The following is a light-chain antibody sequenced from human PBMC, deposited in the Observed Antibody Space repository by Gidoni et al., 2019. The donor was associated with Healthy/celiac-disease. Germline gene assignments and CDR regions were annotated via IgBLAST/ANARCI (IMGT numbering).Light chain of an antibody. Sequence: EIVMTQSPATLSVSPGERATLSCRASQSVSSNLAWYQQKPGQAPRLLIYGASTRATGIPARFSGSGSGTEFTLTISSLQSEDFAVYYCQQYNIWPPEYTFXXXTKLEIK. V-gene: IGKV3-15*01. CDR3: QQYNIWPPEYT. J-gene: IGKJ2*01. CDR1: QSVSSN. CDR2: GAS.